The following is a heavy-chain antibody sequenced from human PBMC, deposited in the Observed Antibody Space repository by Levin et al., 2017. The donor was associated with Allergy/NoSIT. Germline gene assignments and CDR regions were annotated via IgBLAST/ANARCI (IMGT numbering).Heavy chain of an antibody. CDR2: IYHSGST. CDR1: GASISSAGYS. V-gene: IGHV4-30-2*01. D-gene: IGHD1-26*01. J-gene: IGHJ4*02. Sequence: LRLSCAVSGASISSAGYSWSWIRQPPGKGLEWIGCIYHSGSTYFNPSLRSRVTISVHSSRNQFSLKLSSVTAADTAVYFCARDDSGYFDYWGQGTLVTVSS. CDR3: ARDDSGYFDY.